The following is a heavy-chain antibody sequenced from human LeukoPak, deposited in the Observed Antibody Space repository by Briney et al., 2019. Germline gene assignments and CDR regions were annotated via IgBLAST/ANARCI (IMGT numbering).Heavy chain of an antibody. V-gene: IGHV3-21*01. CDR2: ISSSSSYI. D-gene: IGHD3-3*01. CDR1: GFTFSSYS. J-gene: IGHJ4*02. CDR3: ARGATIFGVVIMNDY. Sequence: GGSLRLSCAASGFTFSSYSMNWVRQAPGKGLEWVSSISSSSSYIYYADSVKGRFTISRDNAKNSLYLQMNSLRAEDTAVYYRARGATIFGVVIMNDYWGQGTLVTVSS.